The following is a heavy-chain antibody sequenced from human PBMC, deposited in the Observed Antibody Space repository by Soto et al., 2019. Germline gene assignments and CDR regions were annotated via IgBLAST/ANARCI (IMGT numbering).Heavy chain of an antibody. CDR1: GGSISSGGYS. CDR3: ARETRYYGSGSYYVWFDP. Sequence: PSQTLSLTCAVSGGSISSGGYSWSWIRQPPGKGLEWIGYIYHSGSTYYNPSLKSRVTISVDRSKNQFSLKLSSVTAADTAVYYCARETRYYGSGSYYVWFDPWGQGTLVTVSS. D-gene: IGHD3-10*01. J-gene: IGHJ5*02. CDR2: IYHSGST. V-gene: IGHV4-30-2*01.